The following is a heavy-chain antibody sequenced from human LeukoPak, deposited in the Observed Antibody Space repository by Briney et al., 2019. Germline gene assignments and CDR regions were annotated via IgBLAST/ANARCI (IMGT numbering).Heavy chain of an antibody. CDR2: IYHSGST. V-gene: IGHV4-38-2*02. CDR1: GYSISSDYY. CDR3: ARGDVKTAMVEFDY. Sequence: PSETLSLTCTVSGYSISSDYYWGWIRQPPGKGLEWIGSIYHSGSTYYNPSLKSRVTISVDTSKNQFSLKLSYVTAADTAAYYCARGDVKTAMVEFDYWGQGTLVTVSS. D-gene: IGHD5-18*01. J-gene: IGHJ4*02.